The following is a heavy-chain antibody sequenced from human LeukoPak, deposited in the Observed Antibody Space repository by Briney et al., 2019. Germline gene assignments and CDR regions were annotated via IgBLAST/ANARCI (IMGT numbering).Heavy chain of an antibody. CDR1: GFTFSSYA. D-gene: IGHD3-22*01. CDR2: ISGSGGST. Sequence: GGSLRLSCAASGFTFSSYAMSWVRQAPGKGLEWVSAISGSGGSTYYADSVKGRFTISRDNSKDTLYLQMNSLRAEDTAVYYCAKTKDSSGYSYWGQGTLVTVSS. J-gene: IGHJ4*02. V-gene: IGHV3-23*01. CDR3: AKTKDSSGYSY.